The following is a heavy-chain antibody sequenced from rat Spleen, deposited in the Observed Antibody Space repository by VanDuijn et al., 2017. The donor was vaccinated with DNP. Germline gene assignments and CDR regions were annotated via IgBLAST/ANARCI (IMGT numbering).Heavy chain of an antibody. Sequence: EVHLVETGGGLVQPGRSLKLSCAASGFTFSDYNMAWVRQAPEKGLEWVATSTYDGSRTHYRDSVKGRFTISRDDAKSTLYLQMDSLRSEDTATYYCATQDYYDGTRFSFWGQGTLVTVSS. CDR2: STYDGSRT. D-gene: IGHD1-12*02. J-gene: IGHJ3*01. CDR1: GFTFSDYN. V-gene: IGHV5-7*01. CDR3: ATQDYYDGTRFSF.